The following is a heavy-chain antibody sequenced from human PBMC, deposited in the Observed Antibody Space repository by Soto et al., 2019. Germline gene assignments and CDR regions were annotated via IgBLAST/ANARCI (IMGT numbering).Heavy chain of an antibody. J-gene: IGHJ4*02. D-gene: IGHD3-16*01. Sequence: SVKVSCKASGGTFSSYAISWVRQAPGQGLEWMGGIIPIFGTANYAQKFQGRVTITADESTSTAYMELSSLRSEDTAVYYCARVRGSYDYVWGSYHYWGQGTLVTVSS. V-gene: IGHV1-69*13. CDR3: ARVRGSYDYVWGSYHY. CDR1: GGTFSSYA. CDR2: IIPIFGTA.